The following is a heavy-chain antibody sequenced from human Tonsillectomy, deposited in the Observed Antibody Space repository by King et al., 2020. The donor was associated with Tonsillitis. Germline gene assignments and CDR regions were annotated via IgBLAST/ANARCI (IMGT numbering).Heavy chain of an antibody. Sequence: QLQESGPGLVKPSETLSLTCTVSGGSISSYYWNWIRQPPGKGLEWIGYIYYSGSTNYNPSLKSRVTMSMDTSKNQFSLKLSSVTAADTAVYFCARFICGGGHCYWAFDVFDIWGQGTMVTVSS. CDR3: ARFICGGGHCYWAFDVFDI. D-gene: IGHD2-21*01. J-gene: IGHJ3*02. V-gene: IGHV4-59*01. CDR1: GGSISSYY. CDR2: IYYSGST.